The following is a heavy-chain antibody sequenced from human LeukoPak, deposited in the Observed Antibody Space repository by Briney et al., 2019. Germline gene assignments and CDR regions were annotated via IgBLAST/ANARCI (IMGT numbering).Heavy chain of an antibody. V-gene: IGHV3-7*03. CDR1: GFTFSNYW. D-gene: IGHD3-10*01. CDR3: AREIWVMVRGVPADY. Sequence: GGSLRLSCAASGFTFSNYWMNWVRQAPGKGLEWVANIKHDGSKKSYADSVKGRFTISRDNAKNSLYLQMNSLRAEDTAVYYCAREIWVMVRGVPADYWGQGTQVTVSS. J-gene: IGHJ4*02. CDR2: IKHDGSKK.